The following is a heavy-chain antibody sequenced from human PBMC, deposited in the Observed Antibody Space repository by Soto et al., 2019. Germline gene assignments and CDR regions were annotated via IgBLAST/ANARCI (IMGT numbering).Heavy chain of an antibody. V-gene: IGHV3-7*01. J-gene: IGHJ6*02. CDR1: GFTFSSYW. CDR3: ARDGGYVDTAIYYYYYGTDV. D-gene: IGHD5-18*01. CDR2: IKQDGSEK. Sequence: PGGSLRLSCAASGFTFSSYWMSWVRQAPGKGLEWVANIKQDGSEKYYVDSVKGRFTISRDNAKNSLYLQMNSLRAEDTAVYYCARDGGYVDTAIYYYYYGTDVWGQGTTVTVSS.